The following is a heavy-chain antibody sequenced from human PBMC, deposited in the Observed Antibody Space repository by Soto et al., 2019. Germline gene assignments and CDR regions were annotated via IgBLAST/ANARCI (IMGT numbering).Heavy chain of an antibody. J-gene: IGHJ5*02. CDR2: IIPIFGTA. D-gene: IGHD1-26*01. CDR1: GGTFSSYA. V-gene: IGHV1-69*06. Sequence: GASVKVSCKASGGTFSSYAISWVRQAPGQGLEWMGGIIPIFGTANYAQKFQGRVTMTEDTSTDTAYMELSSLRSEDTAVYYCATDRYFGGSYAPFDPWGQGTLVTVSS. CDR3: ATDRYFGGSYAPFDP.